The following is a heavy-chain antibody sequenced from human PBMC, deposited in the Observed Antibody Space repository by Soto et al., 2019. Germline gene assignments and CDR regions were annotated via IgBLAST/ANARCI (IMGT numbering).Heavy chain of an antibody. J-gene: IGHJ4*02. D-gene: IGHD4-17*01. CDR2: ISGSGGST. V-gene: IGHV3-23*01. CDR1: GFTFSSYA. Sequence: EVQLLESGGGLVQPGGSLRLSCAASGFTFSSYAMSWVRQAPGKGLEWVSAISGSGGSTYYADSVKGRFTISRDNSKNSLYLQMNSLRAEDTAVYYCAKVFFVTTVSYDWGQGTLVTVSS. CDR3: AKVFFVTTVSYD.